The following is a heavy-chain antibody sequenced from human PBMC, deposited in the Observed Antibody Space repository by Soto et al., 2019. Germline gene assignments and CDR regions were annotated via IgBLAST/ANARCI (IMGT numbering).Heavy chain of an antibody. V-gene: IGHV4-39*01. J-gene: IGHJ5*02. CDR2: IFYSGST. CDR1: GGSISTSRSY. D-gene: IGHD2-21*01. Sequence: SETLSLTCNVSGGSISTSRSYWAWIRQPPGKGLEWLANIFYSGSTYYNPSLASRVTVSVDTSKNEFSLELRSVTAADTAVYYCAGQPTTGDTDLWFDPWGQGTLVTVSS. CDR3: AGQPTTGDTDLWFDP.